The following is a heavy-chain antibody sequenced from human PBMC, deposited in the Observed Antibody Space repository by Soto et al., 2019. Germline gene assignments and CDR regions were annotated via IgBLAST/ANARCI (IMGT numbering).Heavy chain of an antibody. V-gene: IGHV4-31*03. CDR3: ARAPKRGGSTSFDI. D-gene: IGHD5-12*01. J-gene: IGHJ3*02. Sequence: QVQLQESGPGLVKPSQTLSLTCTVSGGSISSGGYYWSWIRQHPGKGLEWIGYIYYSGSTYYNPSLKDRVTXXVXTXRNQFSLKLSAVTAADTAVYYCARAPKRGGSTSFDIWGQGTMVTVSS. CDR2: IYYSGST. CDR1: GGSISSGGYY.